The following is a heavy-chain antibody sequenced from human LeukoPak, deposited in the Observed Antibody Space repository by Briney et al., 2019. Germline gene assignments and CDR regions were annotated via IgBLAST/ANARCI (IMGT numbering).Heavy chain of an antibody. J-gene: IGHJ4*02. CDR1: GGSISSYY. CDR3: ARDSDSSGYYLFDY. D-gene: IGHD3-22*01. CDR2: IYYSGST. Sequence: PSETLSLTCTVSGGSISSYYWSWIRQPPGKGLEWIGYIYYSGSTNYNPSLKSRVTISVDTSKSQFSLKLSSVTAADTAVYYCARDSDSSGYYLFDYWGQGTLVTVSS. V-gene: IGHV4-59*01.